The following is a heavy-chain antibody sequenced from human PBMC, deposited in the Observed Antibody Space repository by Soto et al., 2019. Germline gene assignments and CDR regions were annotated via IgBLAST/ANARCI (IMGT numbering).Heavy chain of an antibody. Sequence: GGSLRLSCAASGFTFSSYAMSWVRQAPGKGLEWVSAISGSGGSTYYADSVKGRFTISRDNSKNTLYLQMNSLRAEDTAVYYCAKDENYDSSGYPYYFDYWGQGALVTVYS. CDR3: AKDENYDSSGYPYYFDY. D-gene: IGHD3-22*01. V-gene: IGHV3-23*01. CDR2: ISGSGGST. CDR1: GFTFSSYA. J-gene: IGHJ4*02.